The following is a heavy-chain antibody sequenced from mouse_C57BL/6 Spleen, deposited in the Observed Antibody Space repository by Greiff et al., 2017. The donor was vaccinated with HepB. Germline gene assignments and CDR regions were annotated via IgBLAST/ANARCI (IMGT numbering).Heavy chain of an antibody. Sequence: EVQLQQSGPELVKPGASVKISCKASGYSFTGYFMNWVMQSHGKSLEWIGRINPYNGDTFYNQKFKGKATLTVDKSSSTAHMELRSLTSEDSAVYDCARVGYDGPFAYWGQGTLVTVSA. CDR3: ARVGYDGPFAY. V-gene: IGHV1-20*01. D-gene: IGHD2-14*01. CDR1: GYSFTGYF. J-gene: IGHJ3*01. CDR2: INPYNGDT.